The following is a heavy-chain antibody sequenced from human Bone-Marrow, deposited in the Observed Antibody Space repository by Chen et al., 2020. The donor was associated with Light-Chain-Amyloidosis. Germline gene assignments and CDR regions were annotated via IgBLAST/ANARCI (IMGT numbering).Heavy chain of an antibody. CDR2: ISYDGRNK. Sequence: GFTFSSYSIHWVRQAPGSALAWVAVISYDGRNKYYEYSVKGRFTITRDNSKNPLYLQMNSLGAEDTAVYYCARGGYYYDSSGYQPPGFSWGYYYYYGMDVWGQGTTVTVSS. V-gene: IGHV3-30-3*01. CDR3: ARGGYYYDSSGYQPPGFSWGYYYYYGMDV. J-gene: IGHJ6*02. D-gene: IGHD3-22*01. CDR1: GFTFSSYS.